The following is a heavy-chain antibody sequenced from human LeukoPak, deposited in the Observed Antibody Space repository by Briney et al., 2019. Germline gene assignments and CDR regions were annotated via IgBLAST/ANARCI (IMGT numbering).Heavy chain of an antibody. V-gene: IGHV3-30*02. J-gene: IGHJ4*02. D-gene: IGHD3-22*01. CDR3: AKDRTMIVVSLEK. CDR1: GFTFSSYG. CDR2: IRYDGSNK. Sequence: GGSLRLSCAASGFTFSSYGMHWVRQAPGKGLEWVAFIRYDGSNKYYADSVKGRFTISRDNSKNTLYLQMNSLRAEDTAVYYCAKDRTMIVVSLEKWGQGTLVTVS.